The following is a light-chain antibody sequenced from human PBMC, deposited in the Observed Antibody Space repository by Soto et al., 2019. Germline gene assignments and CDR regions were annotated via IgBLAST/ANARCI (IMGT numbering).Light chain of an antibody. J-gene: IGKJ2*01. CDR3: QQYNSAPYT. Sequence: DIQMTQSPSTVSASVGDGVTITCRASQSISTWLAWYQQKPGKAPNLLIYAASTLESGGPSGFSGSGSGTEFTLTISSLQPDDAATYYCQQYNSAPYTFGQGTKLEIK. V-gene: IGKV1-5*01. CDR1: QSISTW. CDR2: AAS.